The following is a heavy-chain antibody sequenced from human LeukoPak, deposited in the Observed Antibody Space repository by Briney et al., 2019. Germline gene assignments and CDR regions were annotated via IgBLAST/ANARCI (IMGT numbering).Heavy chain of an antibody. CDR3: ARGLEYYDSSGYHYLDAFDL. V-gene: IGHV4-61*08. CDR2: ITHSGRT. D-gene: IGHD3-22*01. J-gene: IGHJ3*01. CDR1: GGSISSGDYY. Sequence: SETLSLTCTVSGGSISSGDYYWSWIRQPPGKGLEWIGEITHSGRTKYNPSLKSRVSISGDTSNKQFSLKLSSVTAADTAVYYCARGLEYYDSSGYHYLDAFDLWGQGTMVTVSS.